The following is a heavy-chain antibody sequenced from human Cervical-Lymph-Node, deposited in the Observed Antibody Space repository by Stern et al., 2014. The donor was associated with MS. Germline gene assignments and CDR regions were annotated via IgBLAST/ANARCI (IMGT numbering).Heavy chain of an antibody. D-gene: IGHD3-10*01. CDR1: GFTFSDYA. Sequence: EVQLVESGGGSVQPGGSLRLSCAASGFTFSDYAMTWVRQAPGKGLGWVSGLSGSGSSTYYADSMKGRFTVSRDNSRSTLYLQINSLRAEDTAVYYCVRATNQWELFAFDHWGQGTLVTVSS. CDR3: VRATNQWELFAFDH. J-gene: IGHJ4*02. CDR2: LSGSGSST. V-gene: IGHV3-23*04.